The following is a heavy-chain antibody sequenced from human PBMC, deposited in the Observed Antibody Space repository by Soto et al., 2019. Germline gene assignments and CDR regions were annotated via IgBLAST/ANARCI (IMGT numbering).Heavy chain of an antibody. V-gene: IGHV1-8*02. CDR1: GYTFTGYY. D-gene: IGHD3-10*01. J-gene: IGHJ5*02. CDR3: AREHYGNSAWFDP. Sequence: ASVKVSCKASGYTFTGYYINWVRQATGQGLEWMGWMNPNSGNTGYAQKFQGRVTMTRNTSISTAYMELSSLRSEDTAVYYCAREHYGNSAWFDPWGQGTLVTVSS. CDR2: MNPNSGNT.